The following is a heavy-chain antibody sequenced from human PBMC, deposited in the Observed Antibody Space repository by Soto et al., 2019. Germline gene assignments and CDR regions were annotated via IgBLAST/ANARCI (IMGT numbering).Heavy chain of an antibody. D-gene: IGHD2-21*01. CDR1: GYTFTGYY. CDR2: INPNSGGT. V-gene: IGHV1-2*04. Sequence: QVQLVQSGAEVKKPGASVKVSCKASGYTFTGYYMHWVRQAPGQGLEWMGWINPNSGGTNYAQKFQGWGTMTRDTSSSTAYMERSRLRSDDTAVYYCARGEGGPRWGSIDYWGQGTLVTVSS. CDR3: ARGEGGPRWGSIDY. J-gene: IGHJ4*02.